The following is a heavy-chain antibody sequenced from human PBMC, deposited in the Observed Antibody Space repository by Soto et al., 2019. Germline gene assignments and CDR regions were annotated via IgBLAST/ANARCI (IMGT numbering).Heavy chain of an antibody. CDR1: GGSISRRTCC. J-gene: IGHJ4*02. CDR3: ARQPRDAYNYGGSRIFDS. Sequence: QLQLQDSGPGLVKPSDTLSLTCSVSGGSISRRTCCWAWIRQPPGKVLEWIGDMYDSGSSYSSQSPKSRVTHSVDTSTNHWSLKLNSVTAAHTAVYCCARQPRDAYNYGGSRIFDSCGQGTLVTVAS. V-gene: IGHV4-39*01. D-gene: IGHD5-12*01. CDR2: MYDSGSS.